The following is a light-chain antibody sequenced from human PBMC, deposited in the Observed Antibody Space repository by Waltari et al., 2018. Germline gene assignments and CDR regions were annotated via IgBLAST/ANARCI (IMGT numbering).Light chain of an antibody. Sequence: QSALTQPPSASGSPGQSVTISCTGTSAVGAYNYVSWYQHHPGKAPKLIIYEVTQRPSGVPDRFSGSKSGNTASLTVSVLQAEDEADYYCNSYAGSNTVIFGGGTKLTVL. CDR1: SAVGAYNY. CDR3: NSYAGSNTVI. CDR2: EVT. V-gene: IGLV2-8*01. J-gene: IGLJ2*01.